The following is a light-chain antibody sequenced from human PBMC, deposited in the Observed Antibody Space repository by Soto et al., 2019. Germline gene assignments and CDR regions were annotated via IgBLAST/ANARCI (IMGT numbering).Light chain of an antibody. CDR2: GAS. Sequence: EIVLTQSPATLSVSPGERVTLSCLASQSVDINLAWYQQKPGQAPRLLIYGASTRATDMSGTFSGRGSGTEFTLTISNVRPEDFAVYYCQQYDAWPLTFGGGTKVDIK. CDR3: QQYDAWPLT. CDR1: QSVDIN. J-gene: IGKJ4*01. V-gene: IGKV3-15*01.